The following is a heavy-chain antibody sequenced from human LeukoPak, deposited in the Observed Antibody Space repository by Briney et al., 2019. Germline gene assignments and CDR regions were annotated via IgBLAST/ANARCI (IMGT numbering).Heavy chain of an antibody. CDR2: INSDGSST. V-gene: IGHV3-74*01. CDR1: GFTFSSYW. CDR3: ARVKGIGDTFDY. J-gene: IGHJ4*02. D-gene: IGHD2-21*01. Sequence: GGSLRLSCAASGFTFSSYWMHWVRQAPGKGLVWVSRINSDGSSTSYADSVKGRFTISRDNSKNTLYLQMNSLRAEDTAVHYCARVKGIGDTFDYWGQGPLVTVSS.